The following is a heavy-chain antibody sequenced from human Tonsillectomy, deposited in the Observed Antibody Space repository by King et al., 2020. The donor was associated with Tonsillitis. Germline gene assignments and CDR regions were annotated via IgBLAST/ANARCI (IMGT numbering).Heavy chain of an antibody. CDR3: ARDRLLWFGDPTPQFDP. CDR1: GFTFSSYA. Sequence: VQLVESGGGVVQPGRSLRLSCAASGFTFSSYAMHWVRQAPGKGLEWGAVISYDGRNKYYTDSVKGRFTISRDNSKNTLYLQMNSLRAEDTAVYYCARDRLLWFGDPTPQFDPWGQGTLVTVSS. V-gene: IGHV3-30*04. CDR2: ISYDGRNK. J-gene: IGHJ5*02. D-gene: IGHD3-10*01.